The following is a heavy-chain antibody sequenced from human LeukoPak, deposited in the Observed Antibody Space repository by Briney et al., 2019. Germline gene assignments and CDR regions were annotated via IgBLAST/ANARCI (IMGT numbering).Heavy chain of an antibody. D-gene: IGHD6-19*01. V-gene: IGHV5-51*01. J-gene: IGHJ4*02. CDR2: IYLSDSDA. CDR1: GYSSTSYW. Sequence: GESLKISCKGSGYSSTSYWIAWVRQMPGKGLEWMGIIYLSDSDARYSPSFQGQVTMSADKSISTAYLQWSNLKAPDTAIYYCARSGGSGWDEGFDYWGQGTLVTVSS. CDR3: ARSGGSGWDEGFDY.